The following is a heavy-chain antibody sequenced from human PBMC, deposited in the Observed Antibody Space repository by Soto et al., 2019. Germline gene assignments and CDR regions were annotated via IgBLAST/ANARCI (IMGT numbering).Heavy chain of an antibody. V-gene: IGHV3-23*01. CDR3: ATSIAQGGY. CDR1: GFTFSNYA. J-gene: IGHJ4*02. Sequence: EVQLLESGGGLVQPGGSLRLSCAASGFTFSNYAMSWVRQAPGKGLEWVSAISGSGGTTYYADSVKGLFTISRDNSKNTLYLQMNSLIAEDTAVYYCATSIAQGGYWGQGTLVTVSS. CDR2: ISGSGGTT. D-gene: IGHD2-15*01.